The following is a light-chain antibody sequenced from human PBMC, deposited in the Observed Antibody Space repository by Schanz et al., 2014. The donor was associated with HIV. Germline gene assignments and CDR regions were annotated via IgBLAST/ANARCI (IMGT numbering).Light chain of an antibody. J-gene: IGKJ1*01. CDR1: QSISNY. Sequence: DIQMTQSPSSLSASVGDRVTITCRASQSISNYLNWYQQKPGKAPKLLISAASSLQSGVPSRFSGSGSGTDFTLTINSLQPEDFATYYCQQSYSTPRTFGQGTKVEI. CDR3: QQSYSTPRT. CDR2: AAS. V-gene: IGKV1-39*01.